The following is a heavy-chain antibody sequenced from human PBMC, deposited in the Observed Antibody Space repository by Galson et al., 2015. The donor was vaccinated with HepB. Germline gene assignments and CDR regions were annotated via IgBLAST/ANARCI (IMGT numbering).Heavy chain of an antibody. CDR1: GFTFSSYA. V-gene: IGHV3-30*02. D-gene: IGHD1-26*01. J-gene: IGHJ5*02. CDR3: AQRVGSNNTGNWFDP. CDR2: IRHDGSNQ. Sequence: SLRLSCAASGFTFSSYAMHWVRQAPGKGLEWVAFIRHDGSNQQYGDSVKGRFTISRDNSENTLFLQMNSLRVEDTAVYHCAQRVGSNNTGNWFDPWGQGTLVTVSS.